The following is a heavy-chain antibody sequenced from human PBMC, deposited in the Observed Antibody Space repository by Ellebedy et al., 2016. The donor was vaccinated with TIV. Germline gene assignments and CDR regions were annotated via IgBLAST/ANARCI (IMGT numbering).Heavy chain of an antibody. CDR3: ARGLFAQALRSSSGWYGY. V-gene: IGHV4-34*01. J-gene: IGHJ4*02. CDR2: INHSGST. CDR1: GGSFSGYY. Sequence: GSLRLSCAVYGGSFSGYYWSWIRQPPGKGLEWIGEINHSGSTNYNPSLKSRVTVSVDTSKNQFSLKLSSVTAADTAVYYCARGLFAQALRSSSGWYGYWGQGTLVTVSS. D-gene: IGHD6-19*01.